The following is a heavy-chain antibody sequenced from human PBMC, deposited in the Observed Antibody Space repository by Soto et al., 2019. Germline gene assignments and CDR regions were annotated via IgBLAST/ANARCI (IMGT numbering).Heavy chain of an antibody. CDR2: ISAYNGNT. CDR1: GGTFSSYA. J-gene: IGHJ4*02. CDR3: ARGIVATRKGDY. Sequence: ASVKVSCKASGGTFSSYAISWVRQAPGQGLEWMGWISAYNGNTNYAQKLQGRVTMTTDTSTSTAYMELRSLRSDGTAVYYCARGIVATRKGDYWGQGTLVTISS. V-gene: IGHV1-18*01. D-gene: IGHD5-12*01.